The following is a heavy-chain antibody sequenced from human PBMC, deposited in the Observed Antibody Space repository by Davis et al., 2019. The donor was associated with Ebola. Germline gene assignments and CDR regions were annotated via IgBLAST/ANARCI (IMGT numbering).Heavy chain of an antibody. V-gene: IGHV1-69*04. D-gene: IGHD3-10*01. CDR1: GGTFSSYA. Sequence: SVKVSCKASGGTFSSYAISWVRQAPGQGLEWMGRIIPILDIANYAQKFQGRVTITADKSTSTAYMELSSLRAEDTAVYYCARFMVRGAPRYYYYGMDVWGQGTTVTVSS. J-gene: IGHJ6*02. CDR3: ARFMVRGAPRYYYYGMDV. CDR2: IIPILDIA.